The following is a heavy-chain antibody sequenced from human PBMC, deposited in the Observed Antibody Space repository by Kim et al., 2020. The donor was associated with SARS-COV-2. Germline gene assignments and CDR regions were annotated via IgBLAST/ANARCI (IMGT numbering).Heavy chain of an antibody. CDR3: ARDYYDFWSGYYIFDY. D-gene: IGHD3-3*01. V-gene: IGHV1-18*01. J-gene: IGHJ4*02. Sequence: QKHQGRVTMTTDTSTSTAYMELRSLRSDDTAVYYCARDYYDFWSGYYIFDYWGQGTLVTVSS.